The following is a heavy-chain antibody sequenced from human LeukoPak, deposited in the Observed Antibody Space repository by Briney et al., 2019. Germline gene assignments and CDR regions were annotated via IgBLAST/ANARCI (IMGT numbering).Heavy chain of an antibody. V-gene: IGHV3-49*03. J-gene: IGHJ6*03. CDR3: TRDIRFLEWLFKPYYYYMDV. CDR1: GFTFGDYA. CDR2: IRSKAYGGTT. D-gene: IGHD3-3*01. Sequence: PGGSLRLSWIAPGFTFGDYAMSWFRQAPGKGLEWVGFIRSKAYGGTTEYAASVKGRFTISRDDSKSIAYLQMNSLKTEDTAVYYCTRDIRFLEWLFKPYYYYMDVWGKGTTVTVSS.